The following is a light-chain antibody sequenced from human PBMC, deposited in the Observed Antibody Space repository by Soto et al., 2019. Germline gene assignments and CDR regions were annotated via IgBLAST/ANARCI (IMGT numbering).Light chain of an antibody. CDR3: QQYDTDALT. CDR1: ESISLW. V-gene: IGKV1-5*03. CDR2: KAS. J-gene: IGKJ1*01. Sequence: DIQLTQSPSTLSASVGDRVTITCRASESISLWLAWYQQKPGKAPKLLMYKASTLESGVPSRFSGSGSGTEFTLSISGLQPDDFATYYCQQYDTDALTFGQGTK.